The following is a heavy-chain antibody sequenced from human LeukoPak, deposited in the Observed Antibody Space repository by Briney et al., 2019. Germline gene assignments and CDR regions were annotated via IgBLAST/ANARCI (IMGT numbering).Heavy chain of an antibody. J-gene: IGHJ6*03. CDR1: GGSISSGGYY. V-gene: IGHV4-31*03. CDR2: IYYSGST. Sequence: SETLSLTCTVSGGSISSGGYYWSWIRQHPGKGLEWIGYIYYSGSTYYNPSLKSRVTISVDTSKNQFSLKLSSVTAADTAVYYCARLWSDDILTGYPLYYMDVWGKGTTVTVSS. D-gene: IGHD3-9*01. CDR3: ARLWSDDILTGYPLYYMDV.